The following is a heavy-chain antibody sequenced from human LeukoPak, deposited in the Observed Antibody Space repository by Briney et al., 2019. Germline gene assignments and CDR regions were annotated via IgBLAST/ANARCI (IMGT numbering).Heavy chain of an antibody. J-gene: IGHJ3*02. Sequence: PSETLSLTCTVSGGSISSYYWSWIRQPPGKGLEWIGYIYYSGSTNYNPSLKSRVTIPVDTSKNQFSLKLSSVTAADTAVYYCARESSSSSYFDIRGQGTMVTVSS. CDR1: GGSISSYY. V-gene: IGHV4-59*01. CDR3: ARESSSSSYFDI. D-gene: IGHD6-13*01. CDR2: IYYSGST.